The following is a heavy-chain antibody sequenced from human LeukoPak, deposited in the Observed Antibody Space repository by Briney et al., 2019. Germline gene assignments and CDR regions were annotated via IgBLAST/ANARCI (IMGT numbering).Heavy chain of an antibody. D-gene: IGHD5-18*01. J-gene: IGHJ4*02. CDR1: GGTFSSYA. CDR3: AKNIGYSYGLDY. CDR2: IIPIFGTA. Sequence: SVEVSCTASGGTFSSYAISWVRQAPGQGLEWMGGIIPIFGTANYAQKFQGRVTITADESTSTAYMELSSLRSEDTAVYYCAKNIGYSYGLDYWGQGTLVTVSS. V-gene: IGHV1-69*13.